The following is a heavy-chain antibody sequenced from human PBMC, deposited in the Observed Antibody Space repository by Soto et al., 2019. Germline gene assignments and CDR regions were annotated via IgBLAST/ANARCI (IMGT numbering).Heavy chain of an antibody. Sequence: PSETLSLTCAVSGGSISSTNWWSWVRQSAGKGLEWIGRIYATGTTDYNPSLKSRVMMSVDTSKKQFSLRLRSVTAADTAVYYCVRDGTKTLRDWFDPWGQGISVTAPQ. CDR3: VRDGTKTLRDWFDP. D-gene: IGHD1-1*01. V-gene: IGHV4-4*02. J-gene: IGHJ5*02. CDR2: IYATGTT. CDR1: GGSISSTNW.